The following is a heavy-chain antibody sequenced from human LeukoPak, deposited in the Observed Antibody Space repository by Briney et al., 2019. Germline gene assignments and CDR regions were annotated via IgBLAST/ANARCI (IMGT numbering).Heavy chain of an antibody. V-gene: IGHV4-4*07. CDR2: IYTSGST. Sequence: SETLSLTCTVSGGSISSYYWSWIRQVAGKGLEWIGRIYTSGSTNYNPSLKSRVTTSVDTSKNQFSLKLTSVTAADTAVYYCARSPYSSSWYPFAPWGQGTLVTVSS. CDR1: GGSISSYY. D-gene: IGHD6-13*01. CDR3: ARSPYSSSWYPFAP. J-gene: IGHJ5*02.